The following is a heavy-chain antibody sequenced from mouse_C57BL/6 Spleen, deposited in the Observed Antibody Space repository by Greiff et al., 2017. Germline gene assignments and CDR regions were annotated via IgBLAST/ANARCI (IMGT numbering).Heavy chain of an antibody. V-gene: IGHV1-72*01. D-gene: IGHD1-1*01. CDR1: GYTFTSYW. CDR2: IDPNSGGT. Sequence: VQLQQPGAELVKPGASVKLSCKASGYTFTSYWMHWVKQRPGRGLEWIGRIDPNSGGTKYNEKFKSKATLTVDKPSSAAYMQLSSLTSEDSAVHYCARDEYGGVYYAMDYWGQGTSVTVSA. CDR3: ARDEYGGVYYAMDY. J-gene: IGHJ4*01.